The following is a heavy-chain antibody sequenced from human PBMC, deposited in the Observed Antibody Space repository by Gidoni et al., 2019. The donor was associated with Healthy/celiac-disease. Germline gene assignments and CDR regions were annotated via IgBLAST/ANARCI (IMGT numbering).Heavy chain of an antibody. D-gene: IGHD1-7*01. V-gene: IGHV1-18*01. Sequence: QVQLVQSGAEVKKPGASVKVSCKASGYTFTSYGISWVRQAPGQGLEWMGWNSAYNGHTNYAQKLQVRVTMTTDTSTSKAYRELRSLRSDDSAAYYCARVSELRSEFDYWGQGTLVTVSS. CDR2: NSAYNGHT. CDR1: GYTFTSYG. J-gene: IGHJ4*02. CDR3: ARVSELRSEFDY.